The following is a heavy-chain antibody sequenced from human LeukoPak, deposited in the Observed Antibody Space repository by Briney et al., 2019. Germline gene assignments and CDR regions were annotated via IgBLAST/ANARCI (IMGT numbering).Heavy chain of an antibody. D-gene: IGHD3-10*01. J-gene: IGHJ6*04. CDR1: GYSISSGYY. CDR2: IFHSGST. Sequence: SETLSLTCAVSGYSISSGYYWGWIRQPPGKGLEWIGSIFHSGSTYYNPSLKSRVNMSVDTSKNQISLKLSSVTAADTAVYYCARSSGSYGSGSYYYYGMDVWGKGTTVTASS. CDR3: ARSSGSYGSGSYYYYGMDV. V-gene: IGHV4-38-2*01.